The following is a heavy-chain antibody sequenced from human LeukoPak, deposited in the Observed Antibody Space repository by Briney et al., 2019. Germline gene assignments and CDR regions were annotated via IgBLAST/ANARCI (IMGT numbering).Heavy chain of an antibody. V-gene: IGHV1-46*01. J-gene: IGHJ4*02. CDR3: ARAGGYYDSSAPLDY. Sequence: ASVKVSCKASGYTFTSYYMHWVRQAPGQGLEWMGIINPSGGSTSYAQKFQGRVTMTTDTSTSTAYMELRSLRSDDTAVYYCARAGGYYDSSAPLDYWGQGTLVTVSS. D-gene: IGHD3-22*01. CDR1: GYTFTSYY. CDR2: INPSGGST.